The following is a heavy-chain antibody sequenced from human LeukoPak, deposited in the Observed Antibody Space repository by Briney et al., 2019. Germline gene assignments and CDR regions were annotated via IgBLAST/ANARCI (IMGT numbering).Heavy chain of an antibody. CDR1: GFTFDDYA. J-gene: IGHJ6*02. CDR3: ARASYDSSGYLYYYYYYGMDV. V-gene: IGHV3-21*01. D-gene: IGHD3-22*01. Sequence: PGGSLRLSCAASGFTFDDYAMHWVRQAPGKGLEWVSSISSSSSYIYYADSVKGRFTISRDNAKNSLYLQMNSLRAEDTAVYYCARASYDSSGYLYYYYYYGMDVWGQGTTVTVSS. CDR2: ISSSSSYI.